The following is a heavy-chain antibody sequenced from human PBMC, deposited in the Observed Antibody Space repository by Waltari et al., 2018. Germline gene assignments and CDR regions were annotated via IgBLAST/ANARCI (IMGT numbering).Heavy chain of an antibody. Sequence: QVHLAQSGAAVRKPGSSVKDSCKAFGEHFSHSAMAWVRQAPGQGLEWMGGIIPILGATNYAQKFQGRVTITADESTSTAYMELSSLRSEDTALYFCARGDATPPYYYFHSWGQGTLVTVSS. CDR1: GEHFSHSA. J-gene: IGHJ4*02. CDR2: IIPILGAT. D-gene: IGHD2-15*01. V-gene: IGHV1-69*11. CDR3: ARGDATPPYYYFHS.